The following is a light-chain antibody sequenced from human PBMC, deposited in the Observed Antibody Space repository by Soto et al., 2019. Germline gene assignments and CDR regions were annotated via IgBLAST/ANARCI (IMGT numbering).Light chain of an antibody. CDR1: QSVSSN. J-gene: IGKJ2*01. Sequence: EIVMTQSPGTLSVSPGERATLSCWASQSVSSNLAWYQQKPGQAPRLLIYDASTRATGIPARFSGSGSGTECTLIISSLQSEDFAFYYCQQHNDWPLTFVQGTKLEIK. CDR2: DAS. V-gene: IGKV3-15*01. CDR3: QQHNDWPLT.